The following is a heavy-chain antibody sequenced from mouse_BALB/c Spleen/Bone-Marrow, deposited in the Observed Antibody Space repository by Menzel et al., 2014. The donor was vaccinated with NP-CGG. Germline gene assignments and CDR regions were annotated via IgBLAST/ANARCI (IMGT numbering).Heavy chain of an antibody. J-gene: IGHJ2*01. CDR1: GFTFTDYY. V-gene: IGHV7-3*02. CDR2: IRNKAYGYTT. Sequence: EVHLVESGGGLVQPGGSLRLSCATSGFTFTDYYMNWVRQPPGKALEWLAFIRNKAYGYTTEYSASVKGRFTISRDNSQNILYLQMNALRAEDSATYYCARDKGGLLFDYWGQGTTLSVSS. CDR3: ARDKGGLLFDY. D-gene: IGHD1-1*01.